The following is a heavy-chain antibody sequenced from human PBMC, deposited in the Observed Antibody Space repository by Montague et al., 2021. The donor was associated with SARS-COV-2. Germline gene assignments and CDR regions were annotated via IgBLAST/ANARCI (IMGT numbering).Heavy chain of an antibody. CDR2: TYYRSKWYN. CDR3: TSGREGNYNVMDV. Sequence: CAISGDSVASNSATWSWDRQSPSIGLEWLVMTYYRSKWYNDYAVSVRGRVTINPDTSKNQFSLQLNSVTPEDTAIYYCTSGREGNYNVMDVWGQGTTVTVSS. D-gene: IGHD1-1*01. V-gene: IGHV6-1*01. J-gene: IGHJ6*02. CDR1: GDSVASNSAT.